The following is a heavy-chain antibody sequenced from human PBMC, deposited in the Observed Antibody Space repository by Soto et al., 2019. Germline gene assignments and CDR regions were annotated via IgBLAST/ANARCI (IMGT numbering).Heavy chain of an antibody. CDR2: ISGSGGST. J-gene: IGHJ6*02. D-gene: IGHD6-13*01. V-gene: IGHV3-23*01. Sequence: GGSLRLSCAASGFTFSSYAMSWVRQAPGKGLEWVSAISGSGGSTYYADSVKGRFTITRDNSKNTLYLQMNSLRAEDTAVYYCAKEGSSWLYYYGMDVWGQGTTVTVSS. CDR1: GFTFSSYA. CDR3: AKEGSSWLYYYGMDV.